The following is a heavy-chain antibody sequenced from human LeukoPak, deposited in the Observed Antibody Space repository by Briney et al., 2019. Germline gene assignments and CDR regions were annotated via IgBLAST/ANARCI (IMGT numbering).Heavy chain of an antibody. D-gene: IGHD4/OR15-4a*01. CDR2: IYSGGST. Sequence: PGGSLRLSCAASGLTVSSNSMSWVRQAPGKGLEWVSFIYSGGSTYYADSVKGRFTISRDNSKNTLYLQMNSLRADDTAVYYCARRAGAYSHPYVYWGQGTLVTVSS. J-gene: IGHJ4*02. CDR3: ARRAGAYSHPYVY. CDR1: GLTVSSNS. V-gene: IGHV3-53*01.